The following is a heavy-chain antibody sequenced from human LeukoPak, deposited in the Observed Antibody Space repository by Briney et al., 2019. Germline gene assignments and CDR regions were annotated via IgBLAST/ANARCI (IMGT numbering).Heavy chain of an antibody. V-gene: IGHV4-39*07. CDR3: ARVNYHDSGGSYWWFDP. J-gene: IGHJ5*02. CDR1: GGSISSSSYY. D-gene: IGHD3-22*01. Sequence: PSETLSLTCTVSGGSISSSSYYWAWIRQPPGKGLEWIGEINHSGSTNYNPSLKSRVTTSVDPSKNQVSLKVTSVTAADTAVYYCARVNYHDSGGSYWWFDPWGQGTLVTVSS. CDR2: INHSGST.